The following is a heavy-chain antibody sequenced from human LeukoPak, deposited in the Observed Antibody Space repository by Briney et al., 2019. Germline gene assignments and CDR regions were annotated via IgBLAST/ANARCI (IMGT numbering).Heavy chain of an antibody. CDR1: GYXLTELS. CDR2: FDPEDGET. Sequence: GASVKVSCRVSGYXLTELSIHWVRQAPGKGLEWMGGFDPEDGETIYAQKFQGRVTMTEDTSTDTAYMELSSLRSEDTAVYYCATDPRTQNVVVVAAGWGQGTLVTVSS. J-gene: IGHJ4*02. D-gene: IGHD2-15*01. V-gene: IGHV1-24*01. CDR3: ATDPRTQNVVVVAAG.